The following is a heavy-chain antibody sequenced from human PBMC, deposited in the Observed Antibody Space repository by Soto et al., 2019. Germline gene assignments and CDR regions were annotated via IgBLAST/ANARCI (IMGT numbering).Heavy chain of an antibody. CDR2: INNDGRRT. D-gene: IGHD3-10*01. Sequence: GGSLRLSCAASGFSFSDYLMHWVRQAPGKGLVWVSRINNDGRRTHYADAVRGRFTISRDNAKNTLYLQMNSLRAEDTAMYYCVRDVEFQSFDSWGQGSLVTVSS. J-gene: IGHJ4*02. CDR3: VRDVEFQSFDS. V-gene: IGHV3-74*01. CDR1: GFSFSDYL.